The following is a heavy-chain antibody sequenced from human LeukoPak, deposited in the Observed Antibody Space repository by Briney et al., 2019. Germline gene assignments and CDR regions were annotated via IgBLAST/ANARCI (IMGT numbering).Heavy chain of an antibody. CDR3: ARDTLAAVSRGYNYYGMDV. V-gene: IGHV3-11*04. CDR1: GFTFSDYY. Sequence: PGGSLRLSCAASGFTFSDYYMSWIRQAPGKGLEWVSYSSSSGSTIYYADSVKGRFTISRDNAKNSLYLQMNSLRAEDTAVYYCARDTLAAVSRGYNYYGMDVWGQGTTVTVSS. D-gene: IGHD3-16*01. CDR2: SSSSGSTI. J-gene: IGHJ6*02.